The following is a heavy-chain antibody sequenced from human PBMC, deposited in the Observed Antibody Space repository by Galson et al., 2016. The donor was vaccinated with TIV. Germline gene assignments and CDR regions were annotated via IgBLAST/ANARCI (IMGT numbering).Heavy chain of an antibody. J-gene: IGHJ4*02. D-gene: IGHD1-14*01. Sequence: CKASGGTFGSYAITWVRQAPGQGPEWMGGIIPIYRTANYAEKFQGRVTVTADKSTSTAYMELSGLRFDDTAVYYCARGGGITGASTPFDYWGQGTLVTVSS. V-gene: IGHV1-69*06. CDR1: GGTFGSYA. CDR3: ARGGGITGASTPFDY. CDR2: IIPIYRTA.